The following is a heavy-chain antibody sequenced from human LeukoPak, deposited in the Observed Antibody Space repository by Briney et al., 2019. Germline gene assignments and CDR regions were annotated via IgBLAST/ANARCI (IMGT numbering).Heavy chain of an antibody. Sequence: SETLSLTCTVSGGSISSGDYYWSWIHQPPGKGLEWIGYIYYSGSTYYNPSLKSRVTISVDTSKNQFSLKLSSVTAADTAVYYCARARRPIVVVPAGRYYFDYWGQGTLVTVSS. CDR2: IYYSGST. CDR3: ARARRPIVVVPAGRYYFDY. J-gene: IGHJ4*02. V-gene: IGHV4-30-4*01. D-gene: IGHD2-2*01. CDR1: GGSISSGDYY.